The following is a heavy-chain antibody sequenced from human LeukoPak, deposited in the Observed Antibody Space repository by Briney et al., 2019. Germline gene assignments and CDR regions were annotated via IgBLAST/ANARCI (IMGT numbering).Heavy chain of an antibody. CDR2: IRYDGRNK. V-gene: IGHV3-30*02. J-gene: IGHJ4*02. Sequence: GGSLRLSCAASGFTFSSYGMHWVRQAPGKGLEWVAFIRYDGRNKYYADSVKGRFTISRDNSKNTLYLQMNSLRAEDTAVYYCAKEYYDYVWGSYRYLYDSSGYYPYYFDYWGQGTLVTVSS. CDR3: AKEYYDYVWGSYRYLYDSSGYYPYYFDY. D-gene: IGHD3-16*02. CDR1: GFTFSSYG.